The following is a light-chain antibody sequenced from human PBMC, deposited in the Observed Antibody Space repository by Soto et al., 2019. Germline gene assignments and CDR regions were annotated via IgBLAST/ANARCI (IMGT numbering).Light chain of an antibody. V-gene: IGKV1-5*03. CDR1: QSISSW. J-gene: IGKJ4*01. CDR2: KAS. CDR3: QQYNSYSLT. Sequence: DIQMTQSPSTLSASVGDRVTITCRASQSISSWLAWYQQKPGKAPKLLIYKASSLESGVPSRFSGSGSGTEFTLTISILQTDDLATYYCQQYNSYSLTFGGGTKVEIK.